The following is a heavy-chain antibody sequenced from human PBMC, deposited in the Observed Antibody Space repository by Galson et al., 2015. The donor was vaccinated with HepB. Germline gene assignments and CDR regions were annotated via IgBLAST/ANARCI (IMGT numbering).Heavy chain of an antibody. Sequence: SLRLSCVASGFIFRTYSMGWVRQAPGKGLEWVSSIDSSGSYIFYSDSVKGRFTISRDNAENLLYLQMNSLRAEDTAMYYCARDRGIIPTGPLFDYWGQGTLVTVSS. CDR2: IDSSGSYI. CDR3: ARDRGIIPTGPLFDY. D-gene: IGHD3-10*01. J-gene: IGHJ4*02. V-gene: IGHV3-21*01. CDR1: GFIFRTYS.